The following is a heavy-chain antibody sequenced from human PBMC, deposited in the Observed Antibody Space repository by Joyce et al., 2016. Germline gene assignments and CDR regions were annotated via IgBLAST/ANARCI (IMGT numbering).Heavy chain of an antibody. D-gene: IGHD6-19*01. Sequence: EVQLVQSGAELKEPGESLKISCKGSAYRFTNYWIGWVHQTPGKGLEWMGIVYPGDFDIRYSPSFEGQVTISADKSIDTAIYYCARIATSGWYGAPFDSWGQGTLVTVSS. V-gene: IGHV5-51*07. J-gene: IGHJ4*02. CDR2: VYPGDFDI. CDR1: AYRFTNYW. CDR3: DS.